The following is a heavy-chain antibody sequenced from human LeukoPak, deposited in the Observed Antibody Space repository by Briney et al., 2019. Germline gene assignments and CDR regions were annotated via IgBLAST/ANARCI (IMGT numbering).Heavy chain of an antibody. Sequence: GGSLRLSCAASGFIFSSYGMHWVRQAPGKGLEWVAVIWYDGSNKYYADSVKGRFTISRDNSKNTLYLQMNSLRAEDTAVYYCGAGVEMATIKIDYWGQGTLVTVSS. CDR1: GFIFSSYG. V-gene: IGHV3-33*01. D-gene: IGHD5-24*01. J-gene: IGHJ4*02. CDR2: IWYDGSNK. CDR3: GAGVEMATIKIDY.